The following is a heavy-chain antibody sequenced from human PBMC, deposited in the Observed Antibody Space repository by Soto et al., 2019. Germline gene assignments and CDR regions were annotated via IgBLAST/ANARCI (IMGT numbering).Heavy chain of an antibody. D-gene: IGHD4-17*01. CDR2: IYPGDSDT. V-gene: IGHV5-51*01. J-gene: IGHJ6*02. Sequence: GESLKISCKGSGYSFTSYWIGWVRQMPGKGLEWMGIIYPGDSDTRYSPSFQGQVTISADKSISTAYLQWSSLKASDTAMYYCARTVTTSYYYYYYGMDVWGQGTTVTVSS. CDR1: GYSFTSYW. CDR3: ARTVTTSYYYYYYGMDV.